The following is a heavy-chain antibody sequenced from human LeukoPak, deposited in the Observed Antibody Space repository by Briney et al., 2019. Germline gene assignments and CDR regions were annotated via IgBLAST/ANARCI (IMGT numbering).Heavy chain of an antibody. CDR2: ISGSGGST. CDR1: GFTFSSYA. J-gene: IGHJ4*02. CDR3: AKNAAGIVLMIYAPLDS. D-gene: IGHD2-8*01. V-gene: IGHV3-23*01. Sequence: GGSLRLSCAASGFTFSSYAMSWVRQAPGKGLEWVSAISGSGGSTYYADSVKGRFTISRDNSKNTLSLQMNSLRPEDTAVYYCAKNAAGIVLMIYAPLDSWGQGTLVTVSS.